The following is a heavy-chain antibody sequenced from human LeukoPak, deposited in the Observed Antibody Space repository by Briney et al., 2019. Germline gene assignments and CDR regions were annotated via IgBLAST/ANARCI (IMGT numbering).Heavy chain of an antibody. V-gene: IGHV3-30-3*01. J-gene: IGHJ4*02. CDR3: ARDRWSSTSYNDY. CDR1: GFAFSSYA. D-gene: IGHD2-2*01. Sequence: GGSLRLSCAASGFAFSSYAMHWVRQAPGKGLEWVAVISYDGTTKYYADSVKGRFTISRDTSKNTLSLQIDSLRPDDTAVYYCARDRWSSTSYNDYWGQGTLVTVSS. CDR2: ISYDGTTK.